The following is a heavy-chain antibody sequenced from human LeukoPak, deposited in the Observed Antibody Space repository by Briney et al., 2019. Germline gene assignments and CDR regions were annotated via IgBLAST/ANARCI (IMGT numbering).Heavy chain of an antibody. D-gene: IGHD2-2*02. Sequence: GASVKVSCKASGGTFSSYAISWVRQAPGQGLGWMGGIIPIFGTANYAQKFQGRVTITADESTSTAYMELSSLRSEDTAVYYCARDAVPAAINYYYMDVWGKGTTVTVSS. CDR1: GGTFSSYA. J-gene: IGHJ6*03. CDR3: ARDAVPAAINYYYMDV. V-gene: IGHV1-69*13. CDR2: IIPIFGTA.